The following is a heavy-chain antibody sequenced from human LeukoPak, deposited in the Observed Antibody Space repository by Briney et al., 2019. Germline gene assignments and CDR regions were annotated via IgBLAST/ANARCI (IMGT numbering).Heavy chain of an antibody. V-gene: IGHV3-30*02. Sequence: PGGSLRLSCAASGFTFSSYGMHWVRQAPGKGLEWVAFIRYDGSNKYYADSVKGRFTISRDNSKNTLYLQMNSLRAEDTAVYYCAKDPRGDSSGYYRAAFDIWGQGTMVTVSS. CDR3: AKDPRGDSSGYYRAAFDI. CDR1: GFTFSSYG. J-gene: IGHJ3*02. CDR2: IRYDGSNK. D-gene: IGHD3-22*01.